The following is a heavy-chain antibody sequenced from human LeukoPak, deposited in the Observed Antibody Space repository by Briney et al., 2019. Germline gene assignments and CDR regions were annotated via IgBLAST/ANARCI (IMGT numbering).Heavy chain of an antibody. CDR2: IYTSGST. CDR3: AREGITIFGEHFDY. D-gene: IGHD3-3*01. J-gene: IGHJ4*02. CDR1: GGSISSGRYY. V-gene: IGHV4-61*02. Sequence: SETLSLTCTVSGGSISSGRYYWSWIRQPAGKGLEWIGRIYTSGSTNYNPSLKSRVTISVDTSKNQFSLKLSSVTAADTAVYYCAREGITIFGEHFDYWGQGTLVTVSS.